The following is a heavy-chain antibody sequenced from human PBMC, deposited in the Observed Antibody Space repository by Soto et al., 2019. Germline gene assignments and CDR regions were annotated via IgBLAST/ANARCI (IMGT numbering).Heavy chain of an antibody. J-gene: IGHJ4*02. CDR2: ISGSGADT. D-gene: IGHD2-15*01. Sequence: GGSLRLSCAPSGFIFSNYAMSWVRQARGKGLGWVSAISGSGADTYYTESVKGRFNISRDNFKNTLYLQMNSLRAEDTAVYYCAKDTGRGGGSVFDYWGQGTLVTVSS. V-gene: IGHV3-23*01. CDR3: AKDTGRGGGSVFDY. CDR1: GFIFSNYA.